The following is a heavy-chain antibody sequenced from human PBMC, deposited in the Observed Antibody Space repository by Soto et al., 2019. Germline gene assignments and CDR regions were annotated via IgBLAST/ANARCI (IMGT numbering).Heavy chain of an antibody. J-gene: IGHJ6*02. CDR2: ISSGGEYI. V-gene: IGHV3-21*01. CDR3: ATDGAAGAVMGV. CDR1: GLIFSNYG. Sequence: EVQLVESGGGLVKPGGSLRLSCTASGLIFSNYGMNWVRQAAGKRPEWVSSISSGGEYIDYADSVKGRLTISRDNANKNLYLELTSLGVEDAAVYYCATDGAAGAVMGVWGQGTTVTVSS. D-gene: IGHD6-13*01.